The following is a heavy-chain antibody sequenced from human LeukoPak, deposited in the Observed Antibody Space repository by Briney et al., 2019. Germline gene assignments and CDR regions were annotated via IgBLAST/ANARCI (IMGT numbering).Heavy chain of an antibody. CDR2: IYHSGST. CDR3: ARGSYYYDNYGMDV. CDR1: GGSLSSGGYS. J-gene: IGHJ6*02. Sequence: SETLSLTCAVSGGSLSSGGYSWSWIRQPPGKGLEWLGYIYHSGSTYYNPSLKSRVTISVDRSKNQFSLKLSSVTAADTAVYYCARGSYYYDNYGMDVWGQGTTVTVSS. D-gene: IGHD3-22*01. V-gene: IGHV4-30-2*01.